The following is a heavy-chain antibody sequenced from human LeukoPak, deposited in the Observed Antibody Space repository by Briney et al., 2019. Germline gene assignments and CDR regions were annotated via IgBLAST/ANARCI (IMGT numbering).Heavy chain of an antibody. CDR2: ISSSSSYI. Sequence: GGSLRLSCAASGFTFSIYSMNWVRQAPGKGLEWVSSISSSSSYIYYADSVKGRFTISRDNAKNSLYLQMNSLRAEDTAVYYCARVFGYYYDSSGYSFDYWGQGTLVTVSS. CDR1: GFTFSIYS. CDR3: ARVFGYYYDSSGYSFDY. J-gene: IGHJ4*02. V-gene: IGHV3-21*01. D-gene: IGHD3-22*01.